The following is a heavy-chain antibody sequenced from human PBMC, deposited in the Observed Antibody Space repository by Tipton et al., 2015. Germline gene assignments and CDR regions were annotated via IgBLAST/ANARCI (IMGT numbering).Heavy chain of an antibody. CDR1: GGSISSYY. CDR2: IYYSGST. Sequence: GSLRLSCTVSGGSISSYYWSWIRQPPGKGLEWIGYIYYSGSTNYNPSLKSRVTISVDTSKNQFSLKLSSVTAADTAVYYCARGTKWLLLLKAFDIWGQGTMVTVSS. CDR3: ARGTKWLLLLKAFDI. J-gene: IGHJ3*02. D-gene: IGHD3-22*01. V-gene: IGHV4-59*01.